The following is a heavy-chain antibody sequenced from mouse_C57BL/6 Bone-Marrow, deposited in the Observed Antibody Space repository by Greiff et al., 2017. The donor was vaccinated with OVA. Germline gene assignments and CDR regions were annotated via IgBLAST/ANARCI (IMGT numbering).Heavy chain of an antibody. D-gene: IGHD1-1*01. Sequence: EVKLQESGGGLVKPGGSLKLSCAASGFTFSDYGMHWVRQAPEKGLEWVAYISSGSSTIYYADTVKGRFTISRDNAKNTLFLQMTSLRSEDTAMYYCASITTDFDYWGQGTTLTVSS. CDR2: ISSGSSTI. V-gene: IGHV5-17*01. CDR1: GFTFSDYG. J-gene: IGHJ2*01. CDR3: ASITTDFDY.